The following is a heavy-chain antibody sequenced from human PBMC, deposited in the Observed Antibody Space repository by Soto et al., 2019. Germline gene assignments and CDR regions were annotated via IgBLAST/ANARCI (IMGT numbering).Heavy chain of an antibody. D-gene: IGHD2-2*01. Sequence: QVQLVESGGGVVQPGRSLRLSCAASGFTFSSYGMHWVRQAPGKGLEWVAVISYDGSNKYYADSVKGRFTISRDNSKNTLYLQMTSLRVEDTAVYYCAKDLVYQLLPYYYYMDVWGKGTTVTVSS. V-gene: IGHV3-30*18. J-gene: IGHJ6*03. CDR1: GFTFSSYG. CDR2: ISYDGSNK. CDR3: AKDLVYQLLPYYYYMDV.